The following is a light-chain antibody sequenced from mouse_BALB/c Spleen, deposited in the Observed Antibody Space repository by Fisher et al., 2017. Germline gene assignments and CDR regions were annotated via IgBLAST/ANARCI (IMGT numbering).Light chain of an antibody. CDR1: SSVNY. J-gene: IGKJ5*01. CDR2: DTS. CDR3: QQWSSNPLT. V-gene: IGKV4-59*01. Sequence: IVMTQTTAIMSASLGEKVTMSCRASSSVNYMYWYQQKSDASPKLWIYDTSKLASGVPGRFSGSGSGTSFSFTINSMEAEDVATYYCQQWSSNPLTFGAGTKLELK.